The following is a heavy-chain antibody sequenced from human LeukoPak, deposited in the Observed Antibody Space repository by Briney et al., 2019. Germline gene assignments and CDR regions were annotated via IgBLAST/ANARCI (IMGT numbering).Heavy chain of an antibody. V-gene: IGHV3-21*01. CDR2: ISSSSSYI. J-gene: IGHJ6*03. CDR3: ARVADGWYGYYYYYMDV. CDR1: GFTFSSYS. Sequence: GGSLRLSCAASGFTFSSYSMNWVRQAPGKGLEWVSPISSSSSYIYYADSVKGRFTISRDNAKNSLYLQMNSLRAEDTAVYYCARVADGWYGYYYYYMDVWGKGTTVTVSS. D-gene: IGHD6-19*01.